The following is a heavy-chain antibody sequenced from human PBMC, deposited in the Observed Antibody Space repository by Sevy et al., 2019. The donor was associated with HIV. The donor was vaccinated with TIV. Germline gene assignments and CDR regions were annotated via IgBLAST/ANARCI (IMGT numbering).Heavy chain of an antibody. CDR1: GFTFTDYI. Sequence: GGSLRLSCAASGFTFTDYILHWVRQAPGKGLEWVAVIWYDGTQQYYADSVKGRSTISRDTNKDTLFLQMNRMRTEDTAAYFYVREKYYDSGKYYTAPFKYWGQGTLVTVSS. CDR3: VREKYYDSGKYYTAPFKY. V-gene: IGHV3-33*01. D-gene: IGHD3-10*01. J-gene: IGHJ4*02. CDR2: IWYDGTQQ.